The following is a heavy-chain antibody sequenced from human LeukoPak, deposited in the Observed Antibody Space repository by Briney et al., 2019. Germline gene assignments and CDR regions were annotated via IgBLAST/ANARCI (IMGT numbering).Heavy chain of an antibody. CDR2: IYSGGST. Sequence: GSLRPSCATSGFTVSSYYITRVRQASGKGLEGGSVIYSGGSTNYADSVKGRFTISRDNSKNTLYLQMNSLRVEDTAVYYCAREAAADPYYFDYWGQGTLVTVSS. V-gene: IGHV3-66*01. J-gene: IGHJ4*02. CDR1: GFTVSSYY. D-gene: IGHD6-13*01. CDR3: AREAAADPYYFDY.